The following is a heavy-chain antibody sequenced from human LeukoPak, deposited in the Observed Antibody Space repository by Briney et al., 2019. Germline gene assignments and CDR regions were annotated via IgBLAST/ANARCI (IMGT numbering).Heavy chain of an antibody. CDR2: ISAYNGNA. J-gene: IGHJ4*02. CDR3: ARDPRPSYDSSDYYYPGDY. V-gene: IGHV1-18*01. CDR1: GYTFTSYG. Sequence: AASVKVSCKASGYTFTSYGISWVRQAPGQGLEWMGWISAYNGNANYAQKFLGRVTMTRDTSTSTVYMELSSLRSEDTAVYYCARDPRPSYDSSDYYYPGDYWGQGTLVTVSS. D-gene: IGHD3-22*01.